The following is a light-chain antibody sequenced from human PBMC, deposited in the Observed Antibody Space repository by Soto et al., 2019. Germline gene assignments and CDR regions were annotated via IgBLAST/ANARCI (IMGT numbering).Light chain of an antibody. J-gene: IGLJ2*01. CDR2: DVS. CDR1: SSDVGYYNY. CDR3: SSYTSSSTLRV. V-gene: IGLV2-14*01. Sequence: QSALTQPASVSGSPGQSITISCTGTSSDVGYYNYVSWYQQHPGKAPKLMIYDVSNRPSGVSNRFSGSKSGNTASLTISGLQAEDEADYYCSSYTSSSTLRVFGGGTKLTVL.